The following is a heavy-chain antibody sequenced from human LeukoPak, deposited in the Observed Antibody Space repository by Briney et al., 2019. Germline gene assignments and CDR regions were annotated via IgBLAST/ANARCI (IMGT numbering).Heavy chain of an antibody. CDR1: GGSISSYY. Sequence: PSETLSLTCTVSGGSISSYYWSWIRQPPGKGLEWIGYIYNSRSTNYTPSLKSRVTISIDTSKNQFSLKLSSVTAADTAVYYCAREGGAISFIDYWGQGTLVTVSS. D-gene: IGHD3-16*02. CDR2: IYNSRST. V-gene: IGHV4-59*01. CDR3: AREGGAISFIDY. J-gene: IGHJ4*02.